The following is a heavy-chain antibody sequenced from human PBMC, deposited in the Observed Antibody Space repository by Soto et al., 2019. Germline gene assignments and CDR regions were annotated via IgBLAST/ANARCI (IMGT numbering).Heavy chain of an antibody. D-gene: IGHD2-2*01. V-gene: IGHV3-21*01. CDR3: AREGCSSTSCYNYYYYYGMDV. CDR2: ISSSSSYI. Sequence: PGGSLRLPWAASGFTFSSYSMNWVPQAPGGGLEWGSSISSSSSYIYSADSVKGRFTISRDNAKNSLYLQMNRLRAEDTAVYYCAREGCSSTSCYNYYYYYGMDVWGHWTRVTV. CDR1: GFTFSSYS. J-gene: IGHJ6*02.